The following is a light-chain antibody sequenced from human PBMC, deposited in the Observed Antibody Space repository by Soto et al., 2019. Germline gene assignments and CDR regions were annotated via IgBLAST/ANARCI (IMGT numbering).Light chain of an antibody. V-gene: IGLV2-14*01. CDR2: EDI. CDR3: ISYSNSSTRV. Sequence: QSVLTQPASVSGSPGQSITISCTGTISDVGGYKYVSWYQHHPGKAPKLMIYEDINRPSGVSNRFSGSKSGNTASLTISGLQAEDEADYYCISYSNSSTRVFGGGTKVTVL. CDR1: ISDVGGYKY. J-gene: IGLJ2*01.